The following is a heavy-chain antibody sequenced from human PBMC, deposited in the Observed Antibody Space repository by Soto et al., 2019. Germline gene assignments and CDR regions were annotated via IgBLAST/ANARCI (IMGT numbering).Heavy chain of an antibody. Sequence: SETLSLTCTVSGGSISSSSYYWGWIRQPPGKGLEWIGSIYYSGSTYYNPSLKSRVTISVDTSKNQFSLKLSSVTAADTAVYYCARQGYSSVTTDWFDPWGQGTLVTVSS. CDR2: IYYSGST. D-gene: IGHD6-25*01. CDR3: ARQGYSSVTTDWFDP. CDR1: GGSISSSSYY. V-gene: IGHV4-39*01. J-gene: IGHJ5*02.